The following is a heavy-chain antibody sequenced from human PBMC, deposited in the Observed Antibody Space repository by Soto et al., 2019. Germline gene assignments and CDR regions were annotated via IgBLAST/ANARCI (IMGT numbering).Heavy chain of an antibody. D-gene: IGHD1-20*01. Sequence: EVQLVESGGGLVQPGGSLRLSCAASGFTFSGYEMNWVRQAPGKGLEWISYISPSGKTIYYADSVKGRFTISRDSAKNSLFLQMNSLRVEDTAVYYCARDPSASITKRDPGIDYWGQGTLVTVSS. CDR1: GFTFSGYE. V-gene: IGHV3-48*03. CDR2: ISPSGKTI. CDR3: ARDPSASITKRDPGIDY. J-gene: IGHJ4*02.